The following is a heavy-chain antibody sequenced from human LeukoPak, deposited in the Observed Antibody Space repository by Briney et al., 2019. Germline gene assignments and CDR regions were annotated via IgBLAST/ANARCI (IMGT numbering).Heavy chain of an antibody. CDR3: ARGASGHSSNWNFPYYYYYMDV. D-gene: IGHD6-13*01. CDR1: GFTFSSYW. CDR2: IKQDGSER. Sequence: GGSLRLSCEGSGFTFSSYWMNWVRQAPGKGLEWVANIKQDGSERHYVDSVKGRFTISRDNAKNSLYLQMNSMRDDDTAMYYCARGASGHSSNWNFPYYYYYMDVWGKGTTVTISS. V-gene: IGHV3-7*01. J-gene: IGHJ6*03.